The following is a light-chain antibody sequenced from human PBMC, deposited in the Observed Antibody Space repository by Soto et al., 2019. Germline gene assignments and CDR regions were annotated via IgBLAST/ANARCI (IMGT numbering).Light chain of an antibody. J-gene: IGKJ5*01. Sequence: ESVWPQSPATLWLSPGEIATLSCGASQIVKNRYVAWYQQKPGLAPRLLIYDASTRATGIPDRFSGSGSGTDFTLTINRLEPEDFAVYYCQHYYDTPGTFGQGTRLEIK. V-gene: IGKV3D-20*01. CDR2: DAS. CDR3: QHYYDTPGT. CDR1: QIVKNRY.